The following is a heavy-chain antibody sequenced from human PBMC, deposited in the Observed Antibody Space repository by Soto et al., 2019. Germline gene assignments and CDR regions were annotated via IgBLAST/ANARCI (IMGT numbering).Heavy chain of an antibody. V-gene: IGHV4-59*01. J-gene: IGHJ6*02. Sequence: QVHLQESGPGLVKPSETLSLTCTVSNGSISGYYWSWIRQSPGKGLEWIGNIHYSGNTKYNPSLKSRLTISVEPSKKQIALNLISVTAADTAVYYCAGVFVSNHYFYYGMDVWGQGTTVTVSS. CDR1: NGSISGYY. CDR3: AGVFVSNHYFYYGMDV. CDR2: IHYSGNT. D-gene: IGHD2-21*01.